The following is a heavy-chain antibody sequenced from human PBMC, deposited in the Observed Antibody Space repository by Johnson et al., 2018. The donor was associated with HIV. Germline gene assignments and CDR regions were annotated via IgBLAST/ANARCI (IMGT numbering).Heavy chain of an antibody. D-gene: IGHD5-12*01. CDR2: IKQDGSEK. Sequence: VQLVESGGGLVKPGGSLRLSCAASGFTFSSYWMSWVRQAPGKGLEWVANIKQDGSEKNSVDSVKGRFTISRDNAKNSLYLQMNSLRAEDTAVYYCAREAGGGYDSDAFDIWGQGTMVTVSS. CDR1: GFTFSSYW. V-gene: IGHV3-7*01. J-gene: IGHJ3*02. CDR3: AREAGGGYDSDAFDI.